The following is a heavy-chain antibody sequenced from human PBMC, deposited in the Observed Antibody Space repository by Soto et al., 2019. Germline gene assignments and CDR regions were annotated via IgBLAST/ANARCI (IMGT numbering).Heavy chain of an antibody. CDR3: VKTGIFGSDTRPYYMDV. V-gene: IGHV1-18*01. CDR1: GYIFTSYG. Sequence: QAQLVQSGAEVKKPGASVKVSCKTSGYIFTSYGISWVRQAPGPGLEWMGWINGKNGDTNYEQKFQDRGTMSTDTATSTAYMELRSLRSDDTAVYYCVKTGIFGSDTRPYYMDVGGEGTTVTVSS. CDR2: INGKNGDT. J-gene: IGHJ6*03. D-gene: IGHD1-26*01.